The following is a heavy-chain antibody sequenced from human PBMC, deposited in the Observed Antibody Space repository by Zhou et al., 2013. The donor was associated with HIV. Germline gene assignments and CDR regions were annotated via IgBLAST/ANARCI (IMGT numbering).Heavy chain of an antibody. D-gene: IGHD4-17*01. V-gene: IGHV1-69*04. CDR3: AKDHGDPHTGYYFDY. J-gene: IGHJ4*02. CDR1: GDPFSRYG. Sequence: QVQLVQSGAEVKKPGSSVKVPCKAAGDPFSRYGINWVRQAPGQGLEWVGRIIPVIGAAQHAQKFQGRVTITSDKSMTTAYLELSNLRSDDTAVYFCAKDHGDPHTGYYFDYWGQGALVTVSS. CDR2: IIPVIGAA.